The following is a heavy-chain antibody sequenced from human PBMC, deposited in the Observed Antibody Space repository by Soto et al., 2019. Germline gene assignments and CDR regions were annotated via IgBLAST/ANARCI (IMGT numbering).Heavy chain of an antibody. Sequence: HPGGSLRLSCAASGFTFSSYGMHWVRQAPGKGLEWVAVISYDGSNKYYADSVKGRFTISRDNSKNTLYLQMNSLRAEDTAVYYCAKDSQQLVERYFDYWGQGTLVTVSS. CDR3: AKDSQQLVERYFDY. CDR1: GFTFSSYG. CDR2: ISYDGSNK. V-gene: IGHV3-30*18. J-gene: IGHJ4*02. D-gene: IGHD6-6*01.